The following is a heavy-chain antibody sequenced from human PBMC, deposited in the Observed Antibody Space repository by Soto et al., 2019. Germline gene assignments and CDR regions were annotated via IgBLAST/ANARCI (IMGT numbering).Heavy chain of an antibody. Sequence: GASVKVSCKASGYTFTSYGISWVRQAPGQGLEWMGWISAYNGNTNYAQKLQGRVTMTTDTSTSTAYMEPRSLRSDDTAVYYCARDLKGYCSGGSCYPYYYYYGMDVWGQGTTVTVSS. CDR2: ISAYNGNT. J-gene: IGHJ6*02. CDR1: GYTFTSYG. CDR3: ARDLKGYCSGGSCYPYYYYYGMDV. V-gene: IGHV1-18*04. D-gene: IGHD2-15*01.